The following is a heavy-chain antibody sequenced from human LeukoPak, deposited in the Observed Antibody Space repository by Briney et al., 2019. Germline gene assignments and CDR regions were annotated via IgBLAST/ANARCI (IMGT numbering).Heavy chain of an antibody. CDR3: ARGVSKNP. CDR1: GFTFSSYW. J-gene: IGHJ5*02. V-gene: IGHV3-7*01. Sequence: PGGSLRLSCAASGFTFSSYWMSWVRQAPGKGLELVANIKEDGSEKYYVDSVKGRFTISRDNAKNSLYLQMSSLRAKDTAVYYCARGVSKNPWGQGTLVTVSS. CDR2: IKEDGSEK.